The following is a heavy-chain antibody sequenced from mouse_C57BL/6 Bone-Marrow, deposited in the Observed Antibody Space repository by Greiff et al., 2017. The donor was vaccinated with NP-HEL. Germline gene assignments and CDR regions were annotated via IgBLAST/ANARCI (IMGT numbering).Heavy chain of an antibody. Sequence: VQLQQPGAELVKPGASVKLSCKASGYTFTSYWMQWVKQRPGQGLEWIGEIDPSDSNTNYNQKFKGKATLTVDPSSSTAYMHLSSLTSEDSAVYYCARCDYGGYWGQGTTLTVSS. D-gene: IGHD2-4*01. CDR1: GYTFTSYW. CDR2: IDPSDSNT. CDR3: ARCDYGGY. J-gene: IGHJ2*01. V-gene: IGHV1-50*01.